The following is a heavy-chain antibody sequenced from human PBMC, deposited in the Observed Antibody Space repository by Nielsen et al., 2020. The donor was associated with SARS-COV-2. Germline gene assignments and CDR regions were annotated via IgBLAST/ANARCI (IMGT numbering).Heavy chain of an antibody. CDR2: IYHSGNT. J-gene: IGHJ5*02. D-gene: IGHD1-26*01. CDR1: GDSISSSNW. V-gene: IGHV4-4*02. CDR3: ARLLTNTGNYFRFDP. Sequence: SETLSLTCAVSGDSISSSNWWSWVRQPPGKGLEWIGDIYHSGNTNYNPPRKSRVTISVDKSKNQFSLRLISVTAADTAVYYCARLLTNTGNYFRFDPWGQGTLVTVSS.